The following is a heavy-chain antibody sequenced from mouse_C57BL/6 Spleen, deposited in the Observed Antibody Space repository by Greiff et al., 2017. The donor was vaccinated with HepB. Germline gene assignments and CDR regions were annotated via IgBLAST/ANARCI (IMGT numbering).Heavy chain of an antibody. J-gene: IGHJ3*01. D-gene: IGHD2-5*01. CDR3: ARADYSNGPVAY. CDR1: GYSFTGYY. Sequence: EVQLQQSGPELVKPGASVKISCKASGYSFTGYYMNWVKQSPEKSLEWIGEINPSTGGTTYNQKFKAKATLTVDKSSSTAYMQLKSLTSEDSAVYYGARADYSNGPVAYWGQGTLVTVSA. CDR2: INPSTGGT. V-gene: IGHV1-42*01.